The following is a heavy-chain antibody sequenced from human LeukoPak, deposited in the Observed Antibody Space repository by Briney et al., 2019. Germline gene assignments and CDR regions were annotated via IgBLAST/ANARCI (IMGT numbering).Heavy chain of an antibody. CDR3: ARGGLRSSWYAEYFQH. J-gene: IGHJ1*01. V-gene: IGHV4-59*02. CDR1: GGSVSSYY. CDR2: IYYSGST. Sequence: SETLSLTCTVSGGSVSSYYWSWIRQTPGKGLEWIGYIYYSGSTNYNPSLKSRVTISVDTSKNQFSLKLSSVTAADTAVYYCARGGLRSSWYAEYFQHWGQGTLVTVSS. D-gene: IGHD6-13*01.